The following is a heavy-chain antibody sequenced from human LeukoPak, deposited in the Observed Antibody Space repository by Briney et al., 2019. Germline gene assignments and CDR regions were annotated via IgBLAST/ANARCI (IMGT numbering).Heavy chain of an antibody. V-gene: IGHV1-24*01. J-gene: IGHJ3*02. CDR1: GYTLTELS. CDR2: FDPEDGET. D-gene: IGHD4-17*01. Sequence: ASVKVSCKASGYTLTELSMHWVRQAPGKGLEWMGGFDPEDGETIYAQKFQGRVTMTEDTSTDTAYMELSSLRSEDTAVYYCATDRTVTTVSIAFDIWGQGTMVTVSS. CDR3: ATDRTVTTVSIAFDI.